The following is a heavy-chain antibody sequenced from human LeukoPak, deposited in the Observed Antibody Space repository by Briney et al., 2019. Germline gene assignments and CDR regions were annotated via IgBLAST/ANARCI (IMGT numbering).Heavy chain of an antibody. Sequence: GGSLRLSCAASGFTFSRFALHWVRQAPGKGLEWVAVISYDGNNKYYADSVKGRFTISRDNSKNTLFLQMNSLRAEDTAVYYCAREWWELPAYFDYWGQGTLVTVSS. CDR1: GFTFSRFA. CDR2: ISYDGNNK. V-gene: IGHV3-30-3*01. D-gene: IGHD1-26*01. CDR3: AREWWELPAYFDY. J-gene: IGHJ4*02.